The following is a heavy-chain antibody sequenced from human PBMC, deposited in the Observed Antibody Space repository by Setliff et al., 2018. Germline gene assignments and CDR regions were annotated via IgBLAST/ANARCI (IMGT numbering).Heavy chain of an antibody. Sequence: GSLRLSCAASGFTFRSYWMSWVRQAPGKGLEWVANIKKDGSIKYYLDSVRGRFTISRDNAENSLTLQMNSLRVEDTAVYYCSRDLQGSGDYVVDYWGQGTRVTVSS. CDR3: SRDLQGSGDYVVDY. CDR2: IKKDGSIK. J-gene: IGHJ4*02. CDR1: GFTFRSYW. D-gene: IGHD4-17*01. V-gene: IGHV3-7*01.